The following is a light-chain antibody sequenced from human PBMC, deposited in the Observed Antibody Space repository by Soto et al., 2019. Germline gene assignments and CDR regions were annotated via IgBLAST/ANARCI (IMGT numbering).Light chain of an antibody. V-gene: IGKV3-20*01. J-gene: IGKJ4*02. CDR1: QSVSSSY. CDR3: HQYDSAPLT. CDR2: GAS. Sequence: EIVLTQSPGTLSLSPGERATLSCRASQSVSSSYLAWYQQKPGQAPRLLIYGASSRATGIPDRFSGGRSRTHFPLTISSLEPEDFAVYYCHQYDSAPLTFGGGTKVEIK.